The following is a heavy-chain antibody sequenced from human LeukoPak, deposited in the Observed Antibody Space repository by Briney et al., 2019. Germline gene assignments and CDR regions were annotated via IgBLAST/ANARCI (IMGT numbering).Heavy chain of an antibody. J-gene: IGHJ4*02. CDR3: ARVRGFSRNSGKDLFDY. CDR1: GGTFSSYA. Sequence: GASVKVSCKASGGTFSSYAISWVQQAPGQGLEWMGWISANTGNTNYAQNLQGRVTMTTDTSTTTAYMELRSLRSDDTAVYYCARVRGFSRNSGKDLFDYWGQGTLVTVSS. CDR2: ISANTGNT. V-gene: IGHV1-18*01. D-gene: IGHD5-12*01.